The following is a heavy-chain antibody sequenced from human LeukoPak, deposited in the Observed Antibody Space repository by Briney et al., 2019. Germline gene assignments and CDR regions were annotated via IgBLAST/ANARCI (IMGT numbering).Heavy chain of an antibody. D-gene: IGHD3-10*01. Sequence: SETVSLTCTVSGGSISSSSYYWGWIRQPPGRGLEWIGSIYYSWSTYYNPSLKSRVTISVDTSKNQFSMKLSSVTAADTAVYYCARLCGWFGELSTRTPDYWGQGTLVTVSS. CDR3: ARLCGWFGELSTRTPDY. CDR2: IYYSWST. CDR1: GGSISSSSYY. J-gene: IGHJ4*02. V-gene: IGHV4-39*01.